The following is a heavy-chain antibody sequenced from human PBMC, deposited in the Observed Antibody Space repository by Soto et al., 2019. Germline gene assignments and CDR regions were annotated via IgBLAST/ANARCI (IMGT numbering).Heavy chain of an antibody. CDR3: ANDGMPPNYYYGMDV. CDR2: ISGSGGST. Sequence: EVQLLESGGGLVQPGGSLRLSCAASGFTFSSYAMSWVRQAPGKGLEWVSAISGSGGSTYYADSVKGRFTISRDNSKNTLYLQMNSRRAGDTSVYYCANDGMPPNYYYGMDVWGQGTTVTVSS. V-gene: IGHV3-23*01. CDR1: GFTFSSYA. D-gene: IGHD2-2*01. J-gene: IGHJ6*02.